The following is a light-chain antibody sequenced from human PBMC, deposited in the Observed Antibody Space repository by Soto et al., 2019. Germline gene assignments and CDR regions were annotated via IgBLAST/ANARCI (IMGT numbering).Light chain of an antibody. Sequence: QSSLTQPSSVSGSPGQSIAISCTGNSSEIGGYNYVSWYQQHPGKAPKLMIYDVGNRPSGVSDRFSGSKSGNTASLTISGFQAEDEADYYCSSYTSSSTLYVFGTGTKVTVL. CDR3: SSYTSSSTLYV. J-gene: IGLJ1*01. CDR1: SSEIGGYNY. CDR2: DVG. V-gene: IGLV2-14*03.